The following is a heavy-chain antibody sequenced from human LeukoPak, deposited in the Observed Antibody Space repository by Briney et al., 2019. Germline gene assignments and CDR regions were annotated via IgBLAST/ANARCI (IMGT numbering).Heavy chain of an antibody. J-gene: IGHJ5*02. V-gene: IGHV4-39*01. Sequence: PSETLSLTCTVSGGTISSTSYHWAWIRPPPGQGLDSIATVYYTGSAYYNPYLKSRVTISVDTSKSHFSLKLSSVTTADTALYYCARYASGSYYWFDPWGQGTLVTVSS. CDR1: GGTISSTSYH. D-gene: IGHD3-10*01. CDR2: VYYTGSA. CDR3: ARYASGSYYWFDP.